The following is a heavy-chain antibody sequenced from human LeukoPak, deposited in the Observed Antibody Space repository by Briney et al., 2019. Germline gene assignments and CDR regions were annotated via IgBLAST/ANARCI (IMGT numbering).Heavy chain of an antibody. V-gene: IGHV3-33*01. Sequence: GRSLRLSCAASGFTFSSYGMHWVRQAPGKGLEWVAVIWDDGTNKYYADSVKGRFSISRDNSKNTLYLQMNSLRADDTAVYYCARDHCSSTSCYVWSYWGQGTLVTVS. CDR1: GFTFSSYG. CDR2: IWDDGTNK. J-gene: IGHJ4*02. D-gene: IGHD2-2*01. CDR3: ARDHCSSTSCYVWSY.